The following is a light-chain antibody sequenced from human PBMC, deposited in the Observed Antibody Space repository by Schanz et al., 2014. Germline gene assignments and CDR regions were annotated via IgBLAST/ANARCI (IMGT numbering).Light chain of an antibody. CDR3: SSYTSSITPCV. CDR1: SSDVGGYNF. V-gene: IGLV2-8*01. Sequence: QSALTQPPSASGSPGQSVTISCTGTSSDVGGYNFVSWYQQHPGKAPKLMIYEVTKRPSGVPDRFSGSKSGNTASLTVSGLQAEDEADYYCSSYTSSITPCVFGGGTKLTVL. J-gene: IGLJ3*02. CDR2: EVT.